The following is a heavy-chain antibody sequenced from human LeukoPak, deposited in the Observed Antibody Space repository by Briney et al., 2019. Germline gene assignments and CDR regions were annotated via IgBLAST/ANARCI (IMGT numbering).Heavy chain of an antibody. CDR2: ISSSGSTI. CDR1: GFTFSDYY. CDR3: ARENYGEYSSSSVPEPDY. D-gene: IGHD6-6*01. Sequence: GGSLRLSCAASGFTFSDYYMTWIRQAPGKGLEWVSYISSSGSTIYYADSVKGRITVSRDNAGNSLRLQMNSLRAEDTALYYCARENYGEYSSSSVPEPDYWGQGTLVTVSS. J-gene: IGHJ4*02. V-gene: IGHV3-11*01.